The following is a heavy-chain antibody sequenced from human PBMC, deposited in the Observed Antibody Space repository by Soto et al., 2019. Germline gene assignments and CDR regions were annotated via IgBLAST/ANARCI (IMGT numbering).Heavy chain of an antibody. J-gene: IGHJ6*02. D-gene: IGHD2-15*01. CDR3: ARVVSRVGGSWRYYYGMDV. CDR1: GGSISSGGYY. Sequence: SETLSLTCTVSGGSISSGGYYWSWIRQHPGKGLEWIGYIYYSGSTYYNPSLKSRVTISVDTSKNQFSLKLSSVTAADTAVYYCARVVSRVGGSWRYYYGMDVWGQGTTVTVSS. V-gene: IGHV4-31*03. CDR2: IYYSGST.